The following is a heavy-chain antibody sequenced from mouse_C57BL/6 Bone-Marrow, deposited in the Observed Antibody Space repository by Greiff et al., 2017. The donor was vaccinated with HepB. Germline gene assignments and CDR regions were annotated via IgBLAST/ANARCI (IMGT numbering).Heavy chain of an antibody. CDR1: GFNIKDDY. J-gene: IGHJ4*01. CDR2: IYPENGDT. CDR3: TTGLLYYAMDY. V-gene: IGHV14-4*01. Sequence: VQLQQSGAELVRPGASVKLTCTASGFNIKDDYMHWVKQRPEQGLEWIGWIYPENGDTEYASKFQGKATITADTSSNTAYLQLSSLTSEDTAVYYCTTGLLYYAMDYWGQGTSVTVSS. D-gene: IGHD1-1*01.